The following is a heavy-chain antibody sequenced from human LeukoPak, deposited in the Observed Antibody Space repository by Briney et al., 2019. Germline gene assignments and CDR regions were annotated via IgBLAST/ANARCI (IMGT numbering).Heavy chain of an antibody. CDR2: ISGSGGST. Sequence: PGGSLRLSCAASGFTFSSYAMSWVRQAPGKGLEWVSAISGSGGSTYYADSVKGRFTISRGNSKNTLYLQMNSLRAEDTAVYYCAKVSSGSYSEYFDYWGQGTLVTVSS. V-gene: IGHV3-23*01. J-gene: IGHJ4*02. D-gene: IGHD1-26*01. CDR3: AKVSSGSYSEYFDY. CDR1: GFTFSSYA.